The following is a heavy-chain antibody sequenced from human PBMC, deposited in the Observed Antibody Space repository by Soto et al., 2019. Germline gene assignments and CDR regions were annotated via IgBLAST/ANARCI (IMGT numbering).Heavy chain of an antibody. CDR2: INPSGGST. J-gene: IGHJ4*02. V-gene: IGHV1-46*01. D-gene: IGHD3-22*01. CDR1: GYTFTSYD. CDR3: ILSSGYSYYFDY. Sequence: GASVKVSCKASGYTFTSYDMHWVRQAPGQGLEWMGIINPSGGSTSYAQKFQGRVTMTRDTSTSTVYMELSSLRSEDTAVYYCILSSGYSYYFDYWGQGTLVTVSS.